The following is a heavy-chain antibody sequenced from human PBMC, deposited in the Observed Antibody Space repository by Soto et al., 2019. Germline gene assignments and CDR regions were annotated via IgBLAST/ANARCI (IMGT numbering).Heavy chain of an antibody. CDR3: ARGSGYYGSTVERWFDP. V-gene: IGHV4-59*01. Sequence: QVQLQESGPGLVKPSETLSLTCTVSGGSISSYYWSWIRQPPGKGLEWIGYIYYSGSTNYNPSLKSRVTISVDTSKNQFSLKLSSVTAADTAVYYCARGSGYYGSTVERWFDPWGQGTLVTVSS. D-gene: IGHD3-10*01. CDR2: IYYSGST. CDR1: GGSISSYY. J-gene: IGHJ5*02.